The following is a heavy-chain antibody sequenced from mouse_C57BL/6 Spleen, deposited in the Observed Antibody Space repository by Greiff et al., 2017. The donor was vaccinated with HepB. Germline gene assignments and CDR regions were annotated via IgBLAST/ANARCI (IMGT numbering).Heavy chain of an antibody. D-gene: IGHD1-1*01. V-gene: IGHV1-9*01. CDR2: ILPGSGST. CDR3: ARLRPYYGSSYLYFDY. Sequence: QVQLQQSGAELMKPGASVKLSCKATGYTFTGYWIEWVKQRPGHGLEWIGEILPGSGSTNYNEKFKGKATFTADTSSNTAYMQLSSLTTEDSAIYYCARLRPYYGSSYLYFDYWGQGTTLTVSS. J-gene: IGHJ2*01. CDR1: GYTFTGYW.